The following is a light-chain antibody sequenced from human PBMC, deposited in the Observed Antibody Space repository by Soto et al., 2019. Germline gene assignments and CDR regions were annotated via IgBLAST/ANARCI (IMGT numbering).Light chain of an antibody. CDR2: EVS. Sequence: QSALTQPPSASGSPGQSGTISCTGTSSDVGGYNYVSWYQQHPGKAPKLMIYEVSKRPSGVPDRFSGSKSGNTASLTVSGLQAEDEADYYCSSYAGSNNFEVFGTGTKVTVL. CDR1: SSDVGGYNY. V-gene: IGLV2-8*01. CDR3: SSYAGSNNFEV. J-gene: IGLJ1*01.